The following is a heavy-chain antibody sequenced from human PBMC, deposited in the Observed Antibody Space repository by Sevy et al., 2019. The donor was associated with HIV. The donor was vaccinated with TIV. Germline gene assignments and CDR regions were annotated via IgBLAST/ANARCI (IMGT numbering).Heavy chain of an antibody. J-gene: IGHJ4*02. V-gene: IGHV3-7*03. CDR1: GFTFSSYW. D-gene: IGHD6-19*01. Sequence: GGSLRLSCAASGFTFSSYWMSWVRQAPGKGLEWVANIKQDGSEKYYVDSVKGRFTISRDNAKNSLYLQMNSLRAEDTAVYYCAGEAHDRAYSSGWYGSVFDYWGQGTLVTVSS. CDR2: IKQDGSEK. CDR3: AGEAHDRAYSSGWYGSVFDY.